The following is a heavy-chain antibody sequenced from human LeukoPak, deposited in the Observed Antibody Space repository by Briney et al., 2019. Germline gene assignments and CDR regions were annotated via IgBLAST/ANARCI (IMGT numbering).Heavy chain of an antibody. D-gene: IGHD2-2*01. Sequence: GGSLRLSCAASGFTFSSYTMSWVRQAPGKGLEWVSAISGSGGSTYYADSVKGRFTISRDNSKNTLYLQMNSLRAEDTAVYYCARGILLVVPAAMPWFDPWGQGTLVTVSS. CDR2: ISGSGGST. CDR1: GFTFSSYT. J-gene: IGHJ5*02. V-gene: IGHV3-23*01. CDR3: ARGILLVVPAAMPWFDP.